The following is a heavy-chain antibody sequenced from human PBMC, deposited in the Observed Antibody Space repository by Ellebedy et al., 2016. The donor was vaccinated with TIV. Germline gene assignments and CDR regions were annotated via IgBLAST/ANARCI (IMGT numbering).Heavy chain of an antibody. V-gene: IGHV3-7*01. CDR3: ARDQWLGRAYYSDS. CDR2: IKQDGSEK. Sequence: GESLKISCAASGFTFSNYWMSWVRQAPGKGLEWVANIKQDGSEKYYVDSVKGRFSISRDNAKNSLYVQMNSLRDEDTAVYYCARDQWLGRAYYSDSWGQGTLVTVSS. CDR1: GFTFSNYW. D-gene: IGHD6-19*01. J-gene: IGHJ4*02.